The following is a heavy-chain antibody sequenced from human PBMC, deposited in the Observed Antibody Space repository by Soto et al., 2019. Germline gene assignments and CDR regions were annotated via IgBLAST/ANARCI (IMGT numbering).Heavy chain of an antibody. V-gene: IGHV3-30-3*01. CDR2: ISYDGSNK. Sequence: PGGSLRLSCAASGFTFSSYAMHWVRQAPGKGLEWVAVISYDGSNKYYADSVKGRFTISRDNSKNTLYLQMNSLRAEDTAVYYCARDITGTTSPHYYYYGMDVWGQGTTVTVSS. J-gene: IGHJ6*02. D-gene: IGHD1-7*01. CDR3: ARDITGTTSPHYYYYGMDV. CDR1: GFTFSSYA.